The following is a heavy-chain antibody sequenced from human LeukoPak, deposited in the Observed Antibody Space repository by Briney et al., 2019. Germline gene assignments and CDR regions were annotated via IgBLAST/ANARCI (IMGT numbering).Heavy chain of an antibody. CDR2: IIPILGIA. Sequence: SVKVSCKASGGTFSSYAISWVRQAPGQGLEWMGRIIPILGIANYAQKFQGRVTITTDESTSTAYMELSSLRSEDTAVYYCARVRGYDFWSGHPKNGGYFDYWGQGTLVTVSS. CDR3: ARVRGYDFWSGHPKNGGYFDY. J-gene: IGHJ4*02. CDR1: GGTFSSYA. D-gene: IGHD3-3*01. V-gene: IGHV1-69*04.